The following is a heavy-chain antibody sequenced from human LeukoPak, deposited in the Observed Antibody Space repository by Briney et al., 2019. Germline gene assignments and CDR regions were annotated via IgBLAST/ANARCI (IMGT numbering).Heavy chain of an antibody. CDR1: GGSISSDNYY. Sequence: SQTLSLTCSVSGGSISSDNYYWTWIRQPAGKGLEWIGRFHTGGSANYNPSLKSRVTISVDTSKNQFSLRLNSVTAADTAIYYCAREEYYDDSGYYFRYFDSWGQGTLVTVSS. J-gene: IGHJ4*02. CDR3: AREEYYDDSGYYFRYFDS. V-gene: IGHV4-61*02. CDR2: FHTGGSA. D-gene: IGHD3-22*01.